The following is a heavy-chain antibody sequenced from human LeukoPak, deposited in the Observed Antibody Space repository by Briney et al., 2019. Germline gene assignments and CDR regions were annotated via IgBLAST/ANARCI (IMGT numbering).Heavy chain of an antibody. V-gene: IGHV4-39*01. CDR1: GGSIRSTNW. D-gene: IGHD4-17*01. Sequence: SETLSLTCGVSGGSIRSTNWWSWVRQPPGKGLEWIVSIFYNGDTYYSPSLKSRVTISVDTSKNQFSLKLNSVTAADTAVYYCARLRGAMTTVTSNFDFWGQGTLVTVSS. CDR2: IFYNGDT. CDR3: ARLRGAMTTVTSNFDF. J-gene: IGHJ4*02.